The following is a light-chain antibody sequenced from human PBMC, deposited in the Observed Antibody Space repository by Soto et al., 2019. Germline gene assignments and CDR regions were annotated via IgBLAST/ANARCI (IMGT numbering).Light chain of an antibody. J-gene: IGKJ1*01. CDR1: QSISSN. CDR2: DAS. Sequence: EIVMTQSPATLSVSPGERATLSCRASQSISSNLAWYQQQPGQAPRLLIYDASTRAAGVPARFSGSGSGTEFTLTISSLQPEDFAVYHCQQYHNWPSWTFGQGTKVAIK. V-gene: IGKV3-15*01. CDR3: QQYHNWPSWT.